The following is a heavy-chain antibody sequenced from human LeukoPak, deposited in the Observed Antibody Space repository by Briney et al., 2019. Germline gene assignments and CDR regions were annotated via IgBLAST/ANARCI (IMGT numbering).Heavy chain of an antibody. CDR3: AKAQGLGDYDY. CDR2: INPSGGST. V-gene: IGHV1-46*01. J-gene: IGHJ4*02. Sequence: ASVKVSCKASGYTFTSYYMHWVRQAPGQGPEWMEIINPSGGSTSYAQKFQGRVTMTRDTSTSTVYMELSSLRSEDTAVYYCAKAQGLGDYDYWGQGTLVTVSS. CDR1: GYTFTSYY. D-gene: IGHD4-17*01.